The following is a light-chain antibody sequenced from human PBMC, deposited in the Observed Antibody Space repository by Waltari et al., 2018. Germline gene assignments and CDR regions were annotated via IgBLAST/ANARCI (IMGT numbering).Light chain of an antibody. J-gene: IGKJ1*01. CDR1: QSLVHSDGNTY. CDR2: EVS. CDR3: MQGTHCPPWM. Sequence: DVVLTQSPQSLPVTLGQPASISCRSSQSLVHSDGNTYLTWIQHRPGKYPRRLIYEVSKRDSGAPDRFSGSGSGTDFTLKITRVEAEDVGVYYCMQGTHCPPWMFGQGTKVEIK. V-gene: IGKV2-30*02.